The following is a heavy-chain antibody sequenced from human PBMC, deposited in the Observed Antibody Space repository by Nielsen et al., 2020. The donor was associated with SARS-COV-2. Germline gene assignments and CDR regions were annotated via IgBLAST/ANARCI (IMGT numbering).Heavy chain of an antibody. D-gene: IGHD1-1*01. J-gene: IGHJ4*02. CDR2: FNPDSGGA. Sequence: ASVKVSCKASGYTFTRYGMNWVRQAPGQGLEWMGRFNPDSGGAYYAQKFQGRVTMTRDTPISTAYMDLSSLKSDDTAVYYCARAKWNWNDLDYWGQGTLVTVSS. V-gene: IGHV1-2*06. CDR3: ARAKWNWNDLDY. CDR1: GYTFTRYG.